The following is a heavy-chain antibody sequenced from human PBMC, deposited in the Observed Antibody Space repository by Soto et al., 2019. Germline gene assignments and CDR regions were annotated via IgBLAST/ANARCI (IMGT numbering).Heavy chain of an antibody. CDR2: IHSSGTT. Sequence: PSETLSLTCTVSGGSISDNYWSWLRLPPGKGPEWIGYIHSSGTTKYYPSLKSRVTISVDTSKNQFSLNLYSVTAADTAVYYCARHYYGSGSYKFDPWGQGTLVTVSS. CDR3: ARHYYGSGSYKFDP. CDR1: GGSISDNY. V-gene: IGHV4-59*08. D-gene: IGHD3-10*01. J-gene: IGHJ5*02.